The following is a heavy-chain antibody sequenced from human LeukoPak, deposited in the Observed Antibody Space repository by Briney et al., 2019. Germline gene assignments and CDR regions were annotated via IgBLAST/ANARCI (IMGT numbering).Heavy chain of an antibody. CDR3: AKVPYSDYGAGRPPFMDV. V-gene: IGHV3-23*01. CDR2: ISDSGGST. Sequence: GRSLRLSCAASRFTFSNYAMSWVRQAPGKGLEWVSTISDSGGSTYYADSVKGRFTISRDNSKNTLYLQMDSLRAEDTAIHYCAKVPYSDYGAGRPPFMDVWGQGTTVAVSS. CDR1: RFTFSNYA. D-gene: IGHD3-10*01. J-gene: IGHJ6*02.